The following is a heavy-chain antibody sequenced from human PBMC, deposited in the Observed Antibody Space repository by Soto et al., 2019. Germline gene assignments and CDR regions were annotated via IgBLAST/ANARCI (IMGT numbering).Heavy chain of an antibody. J-gene: IGHJ6*02. V-gene: IGHV3-7*01. Sequence: GGSLRLSCEASGFTFSRFWMIWARQAPGKGLEWVANIQQDGSEKYYVDSVKGRFTISRDNTKNSLYLQMDSLRAEDTAVYYCARGADCSGGTCYSYYYGMDVWGQGTMVTVSS. CDR2: IQQDGSEK. CDR3: ARGADCSGGTCYSYYYGMDV. D-gene: IGHD2-15*01. CDR1: GFTFSRFW.